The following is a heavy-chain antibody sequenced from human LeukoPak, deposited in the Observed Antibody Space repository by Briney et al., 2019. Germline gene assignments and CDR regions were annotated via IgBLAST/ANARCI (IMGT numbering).Heavy chain of an antibody. J-gene: IGHJ3*01. Sequence: GGSLRLSCAASGFTFSSDSMNWVRQAPGKGLEWVSSISSSSSYIYYADSVKGRFTISRDNAKNSLYLQMNSLRAEDTAVYYCARTPPGYYGSGSYYYTWGQGTMVTVSS. CDR2: ISSSSSYI. D-gene: IGHD3-10*01. V-gene: IGHV3-21*01. CDR3: ARTPPGYYGSGSYYYT. CDR1: GFTFSSDS.